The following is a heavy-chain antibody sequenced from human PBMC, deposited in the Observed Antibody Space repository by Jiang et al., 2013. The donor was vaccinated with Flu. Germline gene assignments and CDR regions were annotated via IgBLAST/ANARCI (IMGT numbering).Heavy chain of an antibody. D-gene: IGHD6-6*01. J-gene: IGHJ4*02. V-gene: IGHV4-59*01. CDR2: IYYSGST. CDR3: ARVRGARRGENFDY. CDR1: GGSISSYY. Sequence: GPGLVKPSETLSLTCTVSGGSISSYYWSWIRQPPGKGLEWIGYIYYSGSTNYNPSLKSRVTISVDTSKNQFSLKLSSVTAADTAVYYCARVRGARRGENFDYWGQGTLVTVSS.